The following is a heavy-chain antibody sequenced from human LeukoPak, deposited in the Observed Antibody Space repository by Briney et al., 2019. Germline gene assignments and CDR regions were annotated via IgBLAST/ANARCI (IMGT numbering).Heavy chain of an antibody. CDR1: GGTFSSYA. J-gene: IGHJ4*02. V-gene: IGHV1-69*04. CDR2: IIPILGIA. Sequence: GASVKVSCKASGGTFSSYAISWVRQAPGQGLEWMGRIIPILGIANYAQKFQGRVTITADKSTSTAYMVLSSLRSEATAVYYCARDVGLAGPFDYWGQGTLVTVSS. D-gene: IGHD3/OR15-3a*01. CDR3: ARDVGLAGPFDY.